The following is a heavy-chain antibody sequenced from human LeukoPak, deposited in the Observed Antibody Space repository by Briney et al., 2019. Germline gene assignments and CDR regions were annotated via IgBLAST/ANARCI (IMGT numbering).Heavy chain of an antibody. CDR2: IKEDGSEI. D-gene: IGHD4-11*01. CDR3: ATNSNYRFDY. J-gene: IGHJ4*02. Sequence: GGSLRLSCAASGFTFSSYWMSWLRQVPGKGPEWVANIKEDGSEIYHVDSLRGRFTISRDNAKNSLYLQMDSLRAEDTAVYSCATNSNYRFDYWGQGTLVAVSS. CDR1: GFTFSSYW. V-gene: IGHV3-7*01.